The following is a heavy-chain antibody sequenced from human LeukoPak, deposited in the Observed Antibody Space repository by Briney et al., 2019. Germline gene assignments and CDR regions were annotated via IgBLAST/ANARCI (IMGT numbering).Heavy chain of an antibody. Sequence: AGTLSLSCAASGFTFSTSWMHWVRPGPGKGLVWVSRIYSDGSFTSYAASVKGRFTTSRDNAKNTVYLQMNRLRAEDTAVYYCARGQPGHAFDIWGQGTMVTVSS. D-gene: IGHD2-2*01. J-gene: IGHJ3*02. CDR3: ARGQPGHAFDI. CDR1: GFTFSTSW. V-gene: IGHV3-74*01. CDR2: IYSDGSFT.